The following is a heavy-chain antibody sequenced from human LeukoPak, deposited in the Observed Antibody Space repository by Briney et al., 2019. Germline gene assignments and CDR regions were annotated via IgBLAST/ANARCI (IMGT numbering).Heavy chain of an antibody. CDR2: IYYSGST. CDR1: GGSISSSSFY. J-gene: IGHJ3*01. V-gene: IGHV4-39*01. D-gene: IGHD6-6*01. CDR3: VRRRAPTQYSSFAFDF. Sequence: MTSETLSLTCTVSGGSISSSSFYWGWIRQPPGKGLEWIGSIYYSGSTYYNPSLETRVTISVDTSKNQFSLRLSSVTAADTAVYYCVRRRAPTQYSSFAFDFWGQGTMVTVSS.